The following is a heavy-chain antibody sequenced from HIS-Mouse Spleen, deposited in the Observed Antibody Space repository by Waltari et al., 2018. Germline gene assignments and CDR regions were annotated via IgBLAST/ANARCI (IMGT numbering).Heavy chain of an antibody. CDR2: ICYSGRT. J-gene: IGHJ2*01. D-gene: IGHD6-13*01. Sequence: QLQLQESGPGLVKPSETLSLTCTVSGGSISSSSYYWGWIRKPPGKGLEWIGSICYSGRTNYNRSIKSRVTISVDTSKNQFSRKLSPGTAADAAVYYCAREIPYSSSWYDWYFDLWGRGTLVTVSS. CDR3: AREIPYSSSWYDWYFDL. CDR1: GGSISSSSYY. V-gene: IGHV4-39*07.